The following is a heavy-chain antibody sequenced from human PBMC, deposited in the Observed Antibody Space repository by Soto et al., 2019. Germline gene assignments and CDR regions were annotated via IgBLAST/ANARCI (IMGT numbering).Heavy chain of an antibody. J-gene: IGHJ6*02. CDR3: AKEVTSGSYSHYYYGLDV. Sequence: GGSLGLSCASSGFTLSSYAMSWVRQAPGKGLEWVSAISGSGNRTFHADSVKGRFTISRDNSKNALYLQMNSLRVEDTAVYYCAKEVTSGSYSHYYYGLDVWGQGTTVTVSS. CDR1: GFTLSSYA. D-gene: IGHD1-26*01. CDR2: ISGSGNRT. V-gene: IGHV3-23*01.